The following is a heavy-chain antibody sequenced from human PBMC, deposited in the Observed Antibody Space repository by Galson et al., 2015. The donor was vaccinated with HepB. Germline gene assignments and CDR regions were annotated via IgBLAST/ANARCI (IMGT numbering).Heavy chain of an antibody. V-gene: IGHV4-39*01. CDR2: IYYSGST. Sequence: ETLSLTCTVSGGSISSSSYYWGWIRQPPGKGLEWIGSIYYSGSTYYNPSLKSRVTISVDTSKNQFSLKLSSVTAADTAVYYCARLDSSSWYGNANWFDPWGQGTLVTVSS. CDR3: ARLDSSSWYGNANWFDP. CDR1: GGSISSSSYY. D-gene: IGHD6-13*01. J-gene: IGHJ5*02.